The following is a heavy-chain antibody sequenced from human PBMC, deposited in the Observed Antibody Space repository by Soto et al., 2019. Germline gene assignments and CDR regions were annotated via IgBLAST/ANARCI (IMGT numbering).Heavy chain of an antibody. CDR1: GGSISSSSYY. CDR2: IYYSGST. V-gene: IGHV4-39*01. J-gene: IGHJ6*02. D-gene: IGHD2-21*02. Sequence: SETLSLTCTVSGGSISSSSYYWGWIRQPPGKGLEWIGSIYYSGSTYYNPSLKSRVTISVDTSKNQFSLKLSSVTAADTAVYYCAHYRARAYCGGDCYFPYYYGMDVWGQGTTVTVSS. CDR3: AHYRARAYCGGDCYFPYYYGMDV.